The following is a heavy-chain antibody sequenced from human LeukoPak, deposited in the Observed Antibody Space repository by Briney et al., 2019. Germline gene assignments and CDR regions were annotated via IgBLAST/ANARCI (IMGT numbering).Heavy chain of an antibody. CDR1: GGSISSGDYY. J-gene: IGHJ4*02. D-gene: IGHD3-22*01. CDR2: ISYDGST. V-gene: IGHV4-61*08. CDR3: ARGGMSTYYDSGGYFSY. Sequence: PSETLSLTCTVSGGSISSGDYYWTWIRQHPGKGLEWIGYISYDGSTNYNPSLRSRVTMSVDTSKNQFSLKLSSVSAADTAVYFCARGGMSTYYDSGGYFSYWGQGAPVTVSS.